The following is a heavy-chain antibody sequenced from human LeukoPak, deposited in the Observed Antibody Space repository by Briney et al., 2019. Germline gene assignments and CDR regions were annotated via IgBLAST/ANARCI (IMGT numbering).Heavy chain of an antibody. CDR2: ISGSGGST. D-gene: IGHD3-22*01. CDR3: AKTNYYDSSGYSSYFDY. V-gene: IGHV3-23*01. J-gene: IGHJ4*02. Sequence: GGTLRLSCAASGFTFSSYGMSWVRQAPGKGLEWVSAISGSGGSTYYADSVKGRFTISRDNSKNTLYLQMNSLRAEDTAVYYCAKTNYYDSSGYSSYFDYWGQGTLVTVSS. CDR1: GFTFSSYG.